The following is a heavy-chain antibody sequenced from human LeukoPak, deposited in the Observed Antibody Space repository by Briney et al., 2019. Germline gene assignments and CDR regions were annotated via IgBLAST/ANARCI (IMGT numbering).Heavy chain of an antibody. CDR3: ARGKEREPFDF. CDR2: IFTYNGDT. D-gene: IGHD1-1*01. J-gene: IGHJ4*02. Sequence: GASVKVSCKASGYTFISYGISWVRQAPGQGLEWMGWIFTYNGDTKYEKKFQGRVTMTTDSSTNTVYLELRSLRSDDTAVYYCARGKEREPFDFWGQGTLVTVSS. CDR1: GYTFISYG. V-gene: IGHV1-18*01.